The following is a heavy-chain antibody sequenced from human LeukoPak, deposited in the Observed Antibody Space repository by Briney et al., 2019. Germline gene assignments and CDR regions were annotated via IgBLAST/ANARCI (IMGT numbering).Heavy chain of an antibody. CDR3: AMYHYDSSGPYVGAFDI. V-gene: IGHV1-18*01. CDR1: GYTFTSYG. Sequence: ASVKVSCKASGYTFTSYGISWVRQAPGQGLEWKGWISAYNGNTNYAQRLQGRVTMTRDTSISTAYMELSSLRSEDTAMYYCAMYHYDSSGPYVGAFDIWGQGTMVTVSS. D-gene: IGHD3-22*01. CDR2: ISAYNGNT. J-gene: IGHJ3*02.